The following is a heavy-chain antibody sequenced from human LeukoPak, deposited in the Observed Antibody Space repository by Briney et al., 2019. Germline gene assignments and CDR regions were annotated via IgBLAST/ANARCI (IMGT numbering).Heavy chain of an antibody. CDR3: ARTMLKVGATTFDY. CDR1: GGSISSSSYY. D-gene: IGHD1-26*01. V-gene: IGHV4-39*01. Sequence: SETLSLTCTVSGGSISSSSYYWGWIRQPPGKGLELIGSFYYGGSTYYNPSLKSRVTISVDTSKSQLSLKLTSVTAADTAVYYCARTMLKVGATTFDYWGQGTLVTVSS. CDR2: FYYGGST. J-gene: IGHJ4*02.